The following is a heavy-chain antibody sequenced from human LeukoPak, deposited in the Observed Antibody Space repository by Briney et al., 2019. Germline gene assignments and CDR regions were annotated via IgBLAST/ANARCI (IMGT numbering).Heavy chain of an antibody. D-gene: IGHD5-18*01. CDR3: AKGPNFNTDGTFDS. CDR2: IWYDGSNK. Sequence: GGSLRLSCAASGFTFSSYGMHWVRQAPGKGLEWVAVIWYDGSNKYYADSVKGRFTISRDNSKNTLYLQMNSLRADDTAVYYCAKGPNFNTDGTFDSWGQGTLVTVSS. CDR1: GFTFSSYG. J-gene: IGHJ4*02. V-gene: IGHV3-33*06.